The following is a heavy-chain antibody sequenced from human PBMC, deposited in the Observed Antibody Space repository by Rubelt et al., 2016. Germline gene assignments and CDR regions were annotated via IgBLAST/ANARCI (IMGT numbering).Heavy chain of an antibody. CDR3: ARSDITIFEVVKN. D-gene: IGHD3-3*01. V-gene: IGHV3-7*01. CDR2: IKKDGSEK. J-gene: IGHJ4*02. Sequence: EVQLLESGGGLVQFGGSLRLSCAASGFTFSSYAMSWVRQAPGKGLEWVANIKKDGSEKYYVDSVKGRFTIFRDNAKDSLYLQMNSLRDEDTAVYYCARSDITIFEVVKNWGQGTLVTVSS. CDR1: GFTFSSYA.